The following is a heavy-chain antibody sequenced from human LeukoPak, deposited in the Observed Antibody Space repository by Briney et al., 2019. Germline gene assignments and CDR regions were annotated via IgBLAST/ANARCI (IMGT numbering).Heavy chain of an antibody. CDR2: ISGSGGST. CDR3: ARDQMIGGTGSYYYYGMDV. D-gene: IGHD4-23*01. J-gene: IGHJ6*02. Sequence: GGSLRLSCAASGFTFSSYAMSWVRQAPGKGLEWVSAISGSGGSTYYADSVKGRFTISRDNSKNTLYLQMNSLRAEDTAVYYCARDQMIGGTGSYYYYGMDVWGQGTTVTVSS. CDR1: GFTFSSYA. V-gene: IGHV3-23*01.